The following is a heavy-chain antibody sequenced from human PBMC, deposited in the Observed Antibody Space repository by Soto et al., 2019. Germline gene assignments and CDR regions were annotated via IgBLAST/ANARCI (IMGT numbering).Heavy chain of an antibody. CDR2: IIPIFGTA. CDR3: ARAAEDYYDSSGPRFDP. CDR1: GGTFSSYA. Sequence: QVQLVQSGAEVKKPGSSVKVSCKASGGTFSSYAISWVRQAPGLGLEWMGGIIPIFGTANYAQKFQGRVTITADESTSTAYMELSSLRSEDTAVYYCARAAEDYYDSSGPRFDPWGQGTLVTVSS. J-gene: IGHJ5*02. V-gene: IGHV1-69*01. D-gene: IGHD3-22*01.